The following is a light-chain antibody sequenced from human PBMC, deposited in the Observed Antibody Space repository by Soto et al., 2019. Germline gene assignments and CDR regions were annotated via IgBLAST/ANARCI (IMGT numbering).Light chain of an antibody. J-gene: IGLJ1*01. Sequence: QSALTQSASVSGSPGQSITISCTGTSSDVGSYNLVSWYQQHPGTAPKLMISEVTKRPSGVSNRFSGSKSGNTASLTISGLQAEDEADYYCCSYARSHYVFGTGTKVTVL. CDR1: SSDVGSYNL. CDR2: EVT. CDR3: CSYARSHYV. V-gene: IGLV2-23*02.